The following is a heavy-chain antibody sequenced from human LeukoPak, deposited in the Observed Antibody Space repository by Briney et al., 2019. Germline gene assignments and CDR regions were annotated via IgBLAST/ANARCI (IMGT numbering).Heavy chain of an antibody. D-gene: IGHD3-3*01. CDR3: ARARYDFEGLSLAPNWFDP. CDR1: GGTFSSYA. Sequence: SVKVSCKASGGTFSSYAISWVRQAPGQGLEWMGGIIPIFGTANYAQKFQGRVTITTDESTSTAYMELSSLRSEDTAVYYCARARYDFEGLSLAPNWFDPWGQGTLVTVSS. CDR2: IIPIFGTA. J-gene: IGHJ5*02. V-gene: IGHV1-69*05.